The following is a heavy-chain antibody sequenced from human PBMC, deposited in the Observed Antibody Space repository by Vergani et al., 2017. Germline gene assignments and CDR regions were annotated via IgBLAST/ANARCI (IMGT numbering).Heavy chain of an antibody. CDR1: GFTFSSYG. Sequence: QVQLVESGGGVVQPGRSLRLSCAASGFTFSSYGMHWVRQAPGKGLEWVAVIWYDGSNKYYADSVKGRFTISRDNSKNTLYLQMNSLRAEDTAVYYCARDDYGDYVSRIDYWGQGTLVTVSS. V-gene: IGHV3-33*01. D-gene: IGHD4-17*01. CDR3: ARDDYGDYVSRIDY. J-gene: IGHJ4*02. CDR2: IWYDGSNK.